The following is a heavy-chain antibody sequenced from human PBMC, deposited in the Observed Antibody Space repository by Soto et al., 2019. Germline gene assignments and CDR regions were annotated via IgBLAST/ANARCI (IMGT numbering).Heavy chain of an antibody. CDR2: INHSGST. V-gene: IGHV4-34*01. CDR3: ARGLPNYDILTGPTLMPYYFDY. D-gene: IGHD3-9*01. J-gene: IGHJ4*02. Sequence: SETLSLTCAVYGGSFSGYYWSWIRQPPGKGLEWIGEINHSGSTNYNPSLKSRVTISVDTSKNQFSLKLSSVTAADTAVYYCARGLPNYDILTGPTLMPYYFDYWGQGTLVTVSS. CDR1: GGSFSGYY.